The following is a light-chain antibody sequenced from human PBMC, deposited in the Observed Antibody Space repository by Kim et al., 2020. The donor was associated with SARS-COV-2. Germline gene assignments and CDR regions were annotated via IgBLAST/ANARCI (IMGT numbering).Light chain of an antibody. CDR2: GAS. J-gene: IGKJ1*01. CDR3: QQYGSSPPTWT. CDR1: QSVSSSY. Sequence: EIVLTQSPGTLSLSPGERATLSCRASQSVSSSYLAWYQQKPGQAPRLRIYGASSRATGIPDRFSGSGSGTDFTLTISRLEPEDFAVYYCQQYGSSPPTWTFGQGTKVDIK. V-gene: IGKV3-20*01.